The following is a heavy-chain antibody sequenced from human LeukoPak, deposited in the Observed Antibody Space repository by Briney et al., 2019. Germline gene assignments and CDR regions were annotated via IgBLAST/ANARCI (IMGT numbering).Heavy chain of an antibody. V-gene: IGHV3-74*01. CDR2: INTDGSTT. D-gene: IGHD3-22*01. J-gene: IGHJ4*02. CDR3: ARGRFYYDSTGYYYLGY. CDR1: GFTFGSYW. Sequence: GGSLRLSCAASGFTFGSYWMHWVRQAPGKGLVWVSHINTDGSTTDYADSVKGRFTISRDNAKNTLYLQMNSLRAEDTAVYYCARGRFYYDSTGYYYLGYWGQGTLVTVSS.